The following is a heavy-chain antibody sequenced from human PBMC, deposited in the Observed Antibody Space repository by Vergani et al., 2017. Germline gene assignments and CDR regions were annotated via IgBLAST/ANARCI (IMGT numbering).Heavy chain of an antibody. V-gene: IGHV4-4*07. CDR1: GGSISSYY. J-gene: IGHJ6*03. CDR3: ARDFAWAHRDYYYYYIDV. D-gene: IGHD3-9*01. Sequence: QVQLQESGPGLVKPSETLSLTCTVSGGSISSYYWSWIRQPAGNGLEWIGRIYTSGSTNYNPSLKSRVTMSVDTSKNQFSLKLSSVTAADTAVYYGARDFAWAHRDYYYYYIDVWGKGTTVTVSS. CDR2: IYTSGST.